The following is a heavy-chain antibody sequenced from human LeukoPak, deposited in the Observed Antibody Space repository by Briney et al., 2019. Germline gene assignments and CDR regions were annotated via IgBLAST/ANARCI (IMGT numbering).Heavy chain of an antibody. D-gene: IGHD3-22*01. CDR3: AKEMGYYYDSNEY. CDR1: GFTFSSYG. V-gene: IGHV3-23*01. CDR2: ISGSGGST. J-gene: IGHJ4*02. Sequence: GRSLRLSCAASGFTFSSYGMHWVRQAPGKGLEWVSAISGSGGSTYYADSVKGRFTISRDNSKNTLYLQMNSLRAEDTAVYYCAKEMGYYYDSNEYWGQGTLVTVSS.